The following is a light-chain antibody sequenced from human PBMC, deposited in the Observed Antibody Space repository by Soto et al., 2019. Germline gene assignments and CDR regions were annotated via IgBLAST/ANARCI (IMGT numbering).Light chain of an antibody. CDR1: SSDVGGYNY. J-gene: IGLJ2*01. Sequence: QSVLTQPASVSGSPGQSITISCTATSSDVGGYNYVSWYQQHPGKAPKLMIYDVSNRPSGVSNRFSGSKSGNTASLTISGLQAEDEADYYCSSYTRSSTLVFGGGTTLNVL. CDR3: SSYTRSSTLV. V-gene: IGLV2-14*01. CDR2: DVS.